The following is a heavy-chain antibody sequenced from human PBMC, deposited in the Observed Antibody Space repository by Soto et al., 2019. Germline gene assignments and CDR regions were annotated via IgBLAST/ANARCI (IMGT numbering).Heavy chain of an antibody. CDR1: GYTFTNFG. J-gene: IGHJ4*02. D-gene: IGHD3-10*01. CDR2: MSAYGSNT. Sequence: QVQLVQSGAEAKKPGASVKVSCKASGYTFTNFGISWVRQAPGQGLEWMGWMSAYGSNTNYAQKIQGRVTMTTETXXXXXXXXXXXXXXXXXXXXYCARGGTRIDYWGPGTLVTVSS. CDR3: ARGGTRIDY. V-gene: IGHV1-18*01.